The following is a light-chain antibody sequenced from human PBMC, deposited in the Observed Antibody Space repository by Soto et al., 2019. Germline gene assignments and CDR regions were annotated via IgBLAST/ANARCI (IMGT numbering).Light chain of an antibody. CDR1: QGISSY. CDR3: QQLNSYPIT. V-gene: IGKV1-9*01. Sequence: DIQLTQSPSFLSSSVGDRVTIAFRASQGISSYLAWYQQKPGKAPKLLIYVASTLQSGVPSRFSGSGSGTEFTLTISRLQPEDFATYYCQQLNSYPITFGQGTRLEI. CDR2: VAS. J-gene: IGKJ5*01.